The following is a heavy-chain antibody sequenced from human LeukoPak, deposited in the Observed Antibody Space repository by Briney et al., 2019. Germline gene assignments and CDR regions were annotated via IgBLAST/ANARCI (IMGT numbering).Heavy chain of an antibody. Sequence: GRSLRLSCEASGFTFGSFAMSCVRQAPGKGRQWLSGISASGYYTYYADSVKGRFTISRDNYKNALFIEMTSLRAEDTAVYYCAKDGSWGDYQFYFYMDVWGKGTTVSVSS. CDR1: GFTFGSFA. CDR2: ISASGYYT. V-gene: IGHV3-23*01. J-gene: IGHJ6*03. CDR3: AKDGSWGDYQFYFYMDV. D-gene: IGHD2-2*01.